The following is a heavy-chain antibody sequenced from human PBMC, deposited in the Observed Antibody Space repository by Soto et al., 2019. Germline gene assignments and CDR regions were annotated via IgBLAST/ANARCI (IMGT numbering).Heavy chain of an antibody. CDR1: GFTFSDYY. Sequence: PVGSLRLSCAASGFTFSDYYMSWIRQAPGMGLEWVSYISGSGNSIYYADPVKGRFTISRDNAKNSLYLQMNSLRVEDTAVYYCATLSTQFDRWGQGNLVTVSS. V-gene: IGHV3-11*01. J-gene: IGHJ5*02. CDR3: ATLSTQFDR. D-gene: IGHD1-1*01. CDR2: ISGSGNSI.